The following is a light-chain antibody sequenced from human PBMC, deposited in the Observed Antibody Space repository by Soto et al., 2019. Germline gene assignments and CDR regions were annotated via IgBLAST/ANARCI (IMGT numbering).Light chain of an antibody. CDR2: AAS. CDR3: QQYGSSPMYT. V-gene: IGKV1-39*01. J-gene: IGKJ2*01. Sequence: DIQMTQSPSSLSASVGDRVTITCRASQSISSYLNWYQQKPGKAPKLLIYAASSLQSGVPSGFSGSGSGTDFTLAISSLQPEDFATYYCQQYGSSPMYTFGQGTKVDIK. CDR1: QSISSY.